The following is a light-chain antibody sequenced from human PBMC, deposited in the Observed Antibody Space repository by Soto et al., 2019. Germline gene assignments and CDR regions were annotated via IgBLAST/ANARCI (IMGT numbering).Light chain of an antibody. CDR1: SSDVGGYNY. CDR3: SSYKSSSNV. V-gene: IGLV2-14*01. J-gene: IGLJ1*01. Sequence: QSALTQPASVSGSPGQSITISCTGTSSDVGGYNYVSWYQKHPGKAPKLMISDVSNRPTGVSNRFSGSKSGITASLTISGLQAEDEADYYCSSYKSSSNVFGPGTKLTVL. CDR2: DVS.